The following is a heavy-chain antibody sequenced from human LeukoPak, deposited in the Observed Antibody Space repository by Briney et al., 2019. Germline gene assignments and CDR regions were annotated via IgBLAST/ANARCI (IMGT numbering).Heavy chain of an antibody. CDR2: INPSGGST. D-gene: IGHD7-27*01. J-gene: IGHJ4*02. CDR3: ARLLGSYFDY. V-gene: IGHV1-46*01. Sequence: ASVKVSCKASGYTFTSYYMHWVRQAPGQGLEWMGIINPSGGSTSYAQKFQGRVTITTDESTSTAYMELSSLRSEDTAVYYCARLLGSYFDYWGQGTLVTVSS. CDR1: GYTFTSYY.